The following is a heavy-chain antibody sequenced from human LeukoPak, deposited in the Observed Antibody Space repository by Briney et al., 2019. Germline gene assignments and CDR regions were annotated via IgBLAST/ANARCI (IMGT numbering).Heavy chain of an antibody. V-gene: IGHV3-7*04. J-gene: IGHJ4*02. CDR1: TLIFSRYW. D-gene: IGHD1-26*01. CDR2: IKKDGSEQ. CDR3: ARDLGASGSFDY. Sequence: GGSLRLSCAASTLIFSRYWMHWVRQAPGKGPEWVASIKKDGSEQYYVDSVKGRFTISRDNAKDSVYLQMNSLRAEDTAVYYCARDLGASGSFDYWGQGTLVTVSS.